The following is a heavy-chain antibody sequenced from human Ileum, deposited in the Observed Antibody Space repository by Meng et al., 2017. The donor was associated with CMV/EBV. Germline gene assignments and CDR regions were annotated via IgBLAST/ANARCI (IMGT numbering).Heavy chain of an antibody. D-gene: IGHD1-14*01. Sequence: GTLSLTCVVSSGSVSSTDWWRWVRQPPGKGLEWIGETSHTGKININPSLESRVTISLDKPKNHFSLTLNSVTAADTAVYYCVRNFDSWGQGTLVTVSS. CDR2: TSHTGKI. CDR3: VRNFDS. V-gene: IGHV4-4*02. CDR1: SGSVSSTDW. J-gene: IGHJ4*02.